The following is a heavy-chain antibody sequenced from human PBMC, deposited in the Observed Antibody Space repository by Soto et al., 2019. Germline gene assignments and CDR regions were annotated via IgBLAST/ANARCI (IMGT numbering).Heavy chain of an antibody. Sequence: VHLLESGGGLVPPGGSLRLACTASGFTFNHYAMSWVRQAPGKGLEWVSAVSGRGGSTKYADSVKGRFIISRDNSNSTLYLQMDSLRGEDTPVDYCAKDSTVTTSLYFYLYGFDVWGQGTTVTVSS. CDR2: VSGRGGST. J-gene: IGHJ6*02. V-gene: IGHV3-23*01. CDR1: GFTFNHYA. CDR3: AKDSTVTTSLYFYLYGFDV. D-gene: IGHD4-17*01.